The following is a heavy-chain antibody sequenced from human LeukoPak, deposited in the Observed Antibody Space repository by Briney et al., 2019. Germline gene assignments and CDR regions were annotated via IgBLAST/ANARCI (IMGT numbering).Heavy chain of an antibody. CDR1: GYTFTGYY. CDR2: INPNSGGT. D-gene: IGHD5-18*01. J-gene: IGHJ6*02. CDR3: ARGYTDAMDV. Sequence: GASVKLSCKASGYTFTGYYMHWVRQAPGQGLEWMGWINPNSGGTNYAQKFQGRVTMTRDTSITTAYMELSSLKFDDTGVYSCARGYTDAMDVWGQGTTVTVSS. V-gene: IGHV1-2*02.